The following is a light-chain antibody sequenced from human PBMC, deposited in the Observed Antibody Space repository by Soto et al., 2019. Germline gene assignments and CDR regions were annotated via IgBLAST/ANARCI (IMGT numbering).Light chain of an antibody. CDR2: GNS. V-gene: IGLV1-40*01. CDR1: SSNIGAGYD. CDR3: QSYDSSLSGVV. J-gene: IGLJ2*01. Sequence: QSVLTQPPSVSGAPGQRVTISCTGSSSNIGAGYDVHWYQQLPGTAPKLLIYGNSNRPSGVPDRFSGSKSGTSASLAITGLQAEDEADYYCQSYDSSLSGVVFGEGTKPTVL.